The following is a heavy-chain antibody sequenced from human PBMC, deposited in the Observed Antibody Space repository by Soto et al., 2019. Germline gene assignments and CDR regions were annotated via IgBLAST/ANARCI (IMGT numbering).Heavy chain of an antibody. Sequence: GGSLRLSCAASGFTFSSYWMSWVRQAPGKGLQWVACIKEDGSEKYYVDSVKGRFTISRDNAKNSLYLQMNSLRAEDTAVYYCARDLRIAARDERWXKGPLVTVPS. CDR2: IKEDGSEK. V-gene: IGHV3-7*01. CDR3: ARDLRIAARDER. CDR1: GFTFSSYW. J-gene: IGHJ1*01. D-gene: IGHD6-6*01.